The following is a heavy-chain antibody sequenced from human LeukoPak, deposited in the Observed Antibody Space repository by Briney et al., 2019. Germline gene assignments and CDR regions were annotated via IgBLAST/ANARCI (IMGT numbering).Heavy chain of an antibody. CDR3: ARQGASYSSSTIDY. Sequence: ASVKVSCKASGYTFTNYYIHLVRQAPGQGLEWMGFINPSGGSTSYAQKFQARVTMTRDTSTSTVYMELSSLRSEDTAVYYCARQGASYSSSTIDYWGQGTLVTVSS. CDR1: GYTFTNYY. D-gene: IGHD6-13*01. V-gene: IGHV1-46*01. J-gene: IGHJ4*02. CDR2: INPSGGST.